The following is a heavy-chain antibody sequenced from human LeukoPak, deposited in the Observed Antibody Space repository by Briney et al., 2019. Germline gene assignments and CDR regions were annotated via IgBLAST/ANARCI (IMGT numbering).Heavy chain of an antibody. Sequence: SETLSLTCTVSGGSISSSSYYWGWIRQPPGKGLEWIGYIYYSGSTYYNPSLKSRVTISVDTSKNQFSLKLSSVTAADTAVYYCARGDFWSGGYYYYYMDVWGKGTTVTVSS. CDR2: IYYSGST. CDR1: GGSISSSSYY. V-gene: IGHV4-30-4*08. D-gene: IGHD3-3*01. CDR3: ARGDFWSGGYYYYYMDV. J-gene: IGHJ6*03.